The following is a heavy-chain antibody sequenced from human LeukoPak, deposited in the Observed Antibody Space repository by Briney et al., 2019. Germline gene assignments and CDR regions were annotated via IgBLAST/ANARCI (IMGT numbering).Heavy chain of an antibody. Sequence: ASVKVSCKACGYTFTGYYMHWVRQAPGQGLEWMGRINPNSGGTNYAQKFQGRVTMTRDTSISTAYMELSRLRSDDTAVYYCARATRSRRWELPAYFDYWGQGTLVTVSS. D-gene: IGHD1-26*01. CDR2: INPNSGGT. J-gene: IGHJ4*02. V-gene: IGHV1-2*06. CDR3: ARATRSRRWELPAYFDY. CDR1: GYTFTGYY.